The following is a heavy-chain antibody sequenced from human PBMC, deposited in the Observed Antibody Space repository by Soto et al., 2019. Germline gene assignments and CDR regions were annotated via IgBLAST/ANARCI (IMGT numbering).Heavy chain of an antibody. Sequence: QVQLVESGGGVVQPGRSLRLSCAASGFTFRGYGIHWVRQAPGKGLEWVAVISSDGTNEYYADSVKGRFTISRDNSKNTLYLQMNSLRADDTAVYYCAKDLGGYYNYYYMDVWGKGTTVTVSS. CDR3: AKDLGGYYNYYYMDV. CDR1: GFTFRGYG. V-gene: IGHV3-30*18. J-gene: IGHJ6*03. CDR2: ISSDGTNE.